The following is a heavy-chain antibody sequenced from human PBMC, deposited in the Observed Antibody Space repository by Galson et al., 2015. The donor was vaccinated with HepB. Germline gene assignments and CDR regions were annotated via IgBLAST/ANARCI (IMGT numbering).Heavy chain of an antibody. V-gene: IGHV4-39*07. D-gene: IGHD3-22*01. J-gene: IGHJ4*02. Sequence: ETLSLTCTVSAGSISSRTYCWGWIRQSPGKGLEWIGSIYYTGTIYYNPSLKSRVTISVDTSKGQFSLRRRSVTAGDTAVYYCARARYFGSSGFSFDDWGQGTLVTVSS. CDR3: ARARYFGSSGFSFDD. CDR2: IYYTGTI. CDR1: AGSISSRTYC.